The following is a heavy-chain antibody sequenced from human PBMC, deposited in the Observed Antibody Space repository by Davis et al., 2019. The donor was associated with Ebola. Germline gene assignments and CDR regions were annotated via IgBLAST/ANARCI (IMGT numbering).Heavy chain of an antibody. CDR1: GFTFSSYS. CDR3: ARGHDYYYGIDV. Sequence: GESLKISCAASGFTFSSYSMNWVRQAPGKGLEWVSAISGSGGNTYYADSVKGRFTISRDNSKKTMYLQMNSLRGEDTAVYYCARGHDYYYGIDVWGKGTTVSVSS. CDR2: ISGSGGNT. J-gene: IGHJ6*04. V-gene: IGHV3-23*01.